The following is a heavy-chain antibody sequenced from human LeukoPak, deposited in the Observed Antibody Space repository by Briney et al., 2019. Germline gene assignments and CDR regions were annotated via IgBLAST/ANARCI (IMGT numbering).Heavy chain of an antibody. CDR1: GFTFSSYG. CDR3: ARDFELSH. Sequence: GGSLRLSCAASGFTFSSYGMHWVRQAPGKGLEWVALIWYDGSSRHYADSVRGRFTISRDNSKNTLYLQMNSLRAEDTAVYYCARDFELSHWGQGTLVTVSS. D-gene: IGHD3-16*02. V-gene: IGHV3-33*01. J-gene: IGHJ4*02. CDR2: IWYDGSSR.